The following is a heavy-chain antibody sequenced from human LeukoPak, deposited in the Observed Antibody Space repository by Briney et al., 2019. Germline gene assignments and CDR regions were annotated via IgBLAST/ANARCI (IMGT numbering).Heavy chain of an antibody. CDR2: ISSSGSTI. CDR3: AKDFNPFSGSYWVDY. J-gene: IGHJ4*02. V-gene: IGHV3-48*03. CDR1: GFTFSGYE. D-gene: IGHD1-26*01. Sequence: GGSLRLSCAASGFTFSGYEMNWVRQAPGKGLEWVSYISSSGSTIYYADSVKGRFTISRDNSKNTLYLQMNSLRAEDTAVYYCAKDFNPFSGSYWVDYWGQGTLVTVSS.